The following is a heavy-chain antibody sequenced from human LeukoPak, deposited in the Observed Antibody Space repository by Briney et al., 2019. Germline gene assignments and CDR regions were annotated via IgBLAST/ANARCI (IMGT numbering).Heavy chain of an antibody. J-gene: IGHJ4*02. D-gene: IGHD6-25*01. Sequence: GGSLRLSCAASGFTFSTYEMNWVRQAPGKGLEWVSYISSSGRTTYYADSVKGRFTISRDNAKNSLYLQMNSLRAEDTAVYYCARGGYSSSWGQGTLVTVSS. CDR1: GFTFSTYE. V-gene: IGHV3-48*03. CDR2: ISSSGRTT. CDR3: ARGGYSSS.